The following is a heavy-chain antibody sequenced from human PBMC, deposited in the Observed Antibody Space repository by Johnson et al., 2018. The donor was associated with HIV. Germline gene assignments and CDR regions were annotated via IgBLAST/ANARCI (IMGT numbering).Heavy chain of an antibody. D-gene: IGHD3/OR15-3a*01. CDR1: GFTFSDHY. CDR2: INWNGGST. CDR3: AKGFFELDDAFDI. Sequence: VQLVESGGGLVQPGGSLRLSCAASGFTFSDHYMDWVRQAPGKGLEWVSGINWNGGSTGYADSVKGRFTISRDNAKNSLYLQMNSLRAEDTALYYCAKGFFELDDAFDIWGQGTMVTVSS. V-gene: IGHV3-20*04. J-gene: IGHJ3*02.